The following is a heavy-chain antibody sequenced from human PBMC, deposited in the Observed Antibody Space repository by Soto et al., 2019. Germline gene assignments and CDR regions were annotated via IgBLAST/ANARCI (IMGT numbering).Heavy chain of an antibody. CDR3: AHRLETRSSCSAFDY. J-gene: IGHJ4*02. D-gene: IGHD6-13*01. Sequence: ESGPTLVKPTQTLTLTCTFSGFSLSTSGVGVGWIRQPPGKALEWLALIYWNDDKRYSPSLKSRLTITKDTSKNQVVLTMTNMDPVDTATYYCAHRLETRSSCSAFDYWDQGTLVTVSS. V-gene: IGHV2-5*01. CDR2: IYWNDDK. CDR1: GFSLSTSGVG.